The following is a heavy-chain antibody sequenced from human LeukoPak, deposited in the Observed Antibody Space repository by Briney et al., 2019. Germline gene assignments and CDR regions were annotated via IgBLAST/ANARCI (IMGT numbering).Heavy chain of an antibody. Sequence: PSETLSLTCTVSGDSISSYYWSWVRQPAGKGLEWIGRIHPSGSTNYNPSLKSRVTLSVDTSKNQFSLKLSSVTAADTAVYYCARVWFGESRKDLSPDYWGQGTLVTVSS. CDR2: IHPSGST. CDR1: GDSISSYY. D-gene: IGHD3-10*01. J-gene: IGHJ4*02. V-gene: IGHV4-4*07. CDR3: ARVWFGESRKDLSPDY.